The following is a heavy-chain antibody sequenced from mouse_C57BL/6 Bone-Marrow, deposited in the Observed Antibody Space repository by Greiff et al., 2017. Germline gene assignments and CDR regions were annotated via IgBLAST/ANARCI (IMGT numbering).Heavy chain of an antibody. CDR3: ARGIQFITTVVEDAMDY. Sequence: VQLQQSGAELVKPGASVKLSCKASGYTFTSYWMHWVKQRPGRGLEWIGRIDPNSGGTKYNEKFKSKATLTVDKPSSTAYMQLSSLTSEDSAVYYCARGIQFITTVVEDAMDYWGQGTSVTVSS. D-gene: IGHD1-1*01. J-gene: IGHJ4*01. CDR2: IDPNSGGT. V-gene: IGHV1-72*01. CDR1: GYTFTSYW.